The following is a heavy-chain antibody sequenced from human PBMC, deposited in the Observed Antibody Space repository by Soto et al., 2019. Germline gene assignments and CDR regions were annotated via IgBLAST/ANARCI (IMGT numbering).Heavy chain of an antibody. CDR2: STSNSGNS. J-gene: IGHJ4*02. CDR3: SLLGVFDH. V-gene: IGHV1-8*03. D-gene: IGHD3-3*01. Sequence: GAVQVSCKTSGYTFTRTNIKSVRQGPGQGLELVDGSTSNSGNSYYAQQFKRRLTITRNTFNSTAYMELSSLRSVDFSVNYCSLLGVFDHWGPGTLVTVSS. CDR1: GYTFTRTN.